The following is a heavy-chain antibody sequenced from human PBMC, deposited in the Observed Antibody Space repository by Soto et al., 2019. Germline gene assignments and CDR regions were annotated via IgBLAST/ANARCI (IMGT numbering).Heavy chain of an antibody. CDR3: ARGIANWNYVPWFDP. Sequence: QPGGSLRLSCAASGFTVSSNYMSWVRQAPGKGLEWVSVIYSGGSTYYADSMKGRFTISRDNSKNTLYLQMNSLRAEDAAVYYCARGIANWNYVPWFDPWGQGTLVTVSS. V-gene: IGHV3-53*01. CDR1: GFTVSSNY. CDR2: IYSGGST. D-gene: IGHD1-7*01. J-gene: IGHJ5*02.